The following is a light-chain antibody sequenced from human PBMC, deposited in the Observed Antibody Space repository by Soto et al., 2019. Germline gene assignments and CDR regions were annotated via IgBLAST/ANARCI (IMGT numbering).Light chain of an antibody. Sequence: DIVMTQSTLSLPVTPGEPASISCRSSQSLLYSNGYNYLDWYLQKPGQSPQLLIYLGSNRASGVPDRFSGSGSGTDFTLIISTVEAEDVGVYYCMQALQTPRTFGQGTKVEIK. V-gene: IGKV2-28*01. CDR2: LGS. CDR3: MQALQTPRT. CDR1: QSLLYSNGYNY. J-gene: IGKJ1*01.